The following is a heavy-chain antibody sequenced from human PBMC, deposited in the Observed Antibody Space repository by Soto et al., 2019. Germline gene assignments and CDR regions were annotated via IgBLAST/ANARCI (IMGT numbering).Heavy chain of an antibody. Sequence: PSETLSCPCTVSGGSIRDCCWTWIRQPPGKGLEWIGYIYYSGRTNYSPSLKSRVSISVDTSKNHFSLQPSSVTAADTAVYYCARVGGDDFSDYGGFDYWHHGTLVTVSS. J-gene: IGHJ4*01. D-gene: IGHD4-17*01. CDR1: GGSIRDCC. CDR3: ARVGGDDFSDYGGFDY. V-gene: IGHV4-59*01. CDR2: IYYSGRT.